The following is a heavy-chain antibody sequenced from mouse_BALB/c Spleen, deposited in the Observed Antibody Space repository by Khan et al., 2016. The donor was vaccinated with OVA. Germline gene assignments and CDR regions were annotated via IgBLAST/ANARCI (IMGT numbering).Heavy chain of an antibody. CDR1: GYTFTNYV. Sequence: VQLQQSGPELVKPGASVKMSCKASGYTFTNYVMHWVKQKPGQGLEWIGYINPYNDGTKYNEKFKDQATLTSDKSSSTAYMELSSLTSEDSAVYYCARYASSPYYARDYWGQGTSVTVSS. D-gene: IGHD1-1*01. J-gene: IGHJ4*01. V-gene: IGHV1S136*01. CDR3: ARYASSPYYARDY. CDR2: INPYNDGT.